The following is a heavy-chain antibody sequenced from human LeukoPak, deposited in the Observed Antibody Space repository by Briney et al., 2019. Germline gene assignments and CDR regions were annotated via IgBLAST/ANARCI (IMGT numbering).Heavy chain of an antibody. D-gene: IGHD5-24*01. CDR2: IYPGDSDT. CDR3: ARHSSRDGYNYYYYYGMDV. J-gene: IGHJ6*02. V-gene: IGHV5-51*01. Sequence: GESLKISCKGSGYSFTSYWIGWVRQMPGKGLEWMGIIYPGDSDTRYSPSFQGQVTTSADKSISTAYLQWSSLKASDTAMYYCARHSSRDGYNYYYYYGMDVWGQGTTVTVSS. CDR1: GYSFTSYW.